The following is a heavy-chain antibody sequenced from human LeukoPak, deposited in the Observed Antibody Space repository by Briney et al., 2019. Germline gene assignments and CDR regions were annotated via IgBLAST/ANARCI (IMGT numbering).Heavy chain of an antibody. CDR3: AHSVGLWFGELSPFDY. CDR1: GFSLSTSGVG. Sequence: SGPTLVKPTQTLTLTCTFSGFSLSTSGVGVGWIRQPPGKALEWLALIYWDDDKRYSPSLKSRLTITKDTSKNQVVLTMTNMDPVDTATYYRAHSVGLWFGELSPFDYWGQGTLVTVSS. D-gene: IGHD3-10*01. V-gene: IGHV2-5*02. CDR2: IYWDDDK. J-gene: IGHJ4*02.